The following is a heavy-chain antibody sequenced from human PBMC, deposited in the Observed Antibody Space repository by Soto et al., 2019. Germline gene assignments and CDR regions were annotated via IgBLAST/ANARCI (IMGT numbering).Heavy chain of an antibody. J-gene: IGHJ4*02. D-gene: IGHD3-10*01. CDR3: TRAAWFHYLSLY. CDR1: GFTFSRFE. CDR2: ISSSGSTA. V-gene: IGHV3-48*03. Sequence: GWSLRLSCAASGFTFSRFELHWVRQAPGKGLEWISYISSSGSTAYYASSVEGRFTISRDNANNSVYLQMDSLRAEDTALYYCTRAAWFHYLSLYWGQGGLVTVSS.